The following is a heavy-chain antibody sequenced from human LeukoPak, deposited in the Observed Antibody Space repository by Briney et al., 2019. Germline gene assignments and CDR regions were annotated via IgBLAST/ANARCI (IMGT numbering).Heavy chain of an antibody. Sequence: SETLSLTCAVYGGSFSGYYWSWIRQPPGKGLEWIGEINHSGSTNYNPSLKSRATISVDTSKNQSSLKLSSVTAADTAVYYCARGRVSLDPWGQGTLVTVSS. V-gene: IGHV4-34*01. J-gene: IGHJ5*02. CDR1: GGSFSGYY. CDR2: INHSGST. CDR3: ARGRVSLDP.